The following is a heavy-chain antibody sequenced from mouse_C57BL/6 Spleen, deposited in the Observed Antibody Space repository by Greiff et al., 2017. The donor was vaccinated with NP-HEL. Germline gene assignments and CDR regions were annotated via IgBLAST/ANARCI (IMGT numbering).Heavy chain of an antibody. V-gene: IGHV1-52*01. Sequence: QVQLQQPGAELVRPGSSVKLSCKASGYTFTSYWMHWVKQKPIQGLEWIGNIDPSDSETHYNQKFKDKATLTVDKSSSTAYMQLSSLTSEDSAVYSCARGGYAPFGYWGQGTTLTVSS. D-gene: IGHD2-2*01. CDR1: GYTFTSYW. J-gene: IGHJ2*01. CDR3: ARGGYAPFGY. CDR2: IDPSDSET.